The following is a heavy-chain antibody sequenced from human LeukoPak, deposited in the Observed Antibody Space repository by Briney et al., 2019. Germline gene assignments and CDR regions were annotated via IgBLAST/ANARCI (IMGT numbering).Heavy chain of an antibody. CDR1: GGSISSYY. J-gene: IGHJ4*02. Sequence: PSETLSLTCTVSGGSISSYYWSWIWQPPGKGLEWIGYIYYSGSTNYNPSLKSRVTISVDTSKNQFSLKLSSVTAADTAVYYCASLGIAVAAPFDYWGQGTLVTVSS. V-gene: IGHV4-59*08. CDR3: ASLGIAVAAPFDY. D-gene: IGHD6-19*01. CDR2: IYYSGST.